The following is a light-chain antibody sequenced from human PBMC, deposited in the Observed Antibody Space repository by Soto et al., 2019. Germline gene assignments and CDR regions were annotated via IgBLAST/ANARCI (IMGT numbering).Light chain of an antibody. J-gene: IGKJ2*01. CDR3: QQYDQRYT. Sequence: EIVMTQSPAALSVSPGEGATLSCRASQSVSTGLAWYQQKPGLPPRLLIYSASTRATGVPARSSGSGSGTEFTLTITSLQSEDFAIYYCQQYDQRYTFGQGTKLEVK. V-gene: IGKV3-15*01. CDR1: QSVSTG. CDR2: SAS.